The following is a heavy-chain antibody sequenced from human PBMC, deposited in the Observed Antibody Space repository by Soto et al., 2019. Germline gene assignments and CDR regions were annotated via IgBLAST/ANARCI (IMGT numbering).Heavy chain of an antibody. V-gene: IGHV3-33*01. J-gene: IGHJ6*02. CDR1: GFTFSSFG. CDR2: IWYDGINK. Sequence: QVQLVESGGGVVQPGRSLRLSCAASGFTFSSFGMHWVRQAPGNGLEWVAVIWYDGINKYYADSVKGRFTISRDNSKNSLYLQMDSLRAEDTAVYYCARGPRTTAIIIDQYYYGMDVWGQGTTVTVSS. D-gene: IGHD5-18*01. CDR3: ARGPRTTAIIIDQYYYGMDV.